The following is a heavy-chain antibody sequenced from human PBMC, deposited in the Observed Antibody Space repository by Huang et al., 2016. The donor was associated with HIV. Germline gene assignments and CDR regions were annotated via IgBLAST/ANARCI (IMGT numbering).Heavy chain of an antibody. D-gene: IGHD1-1*01. CDR2: INHSGST. J-gene: IGHJ3*02. CDR1: GGSFSGYY. V-gene: IGHV4-34*01. Sequence: QVQLQQWGAGLLKPSETLSLTCAVYGGSFSGYYWGWIRQSPGKGLEWIGEINHSGSTNYTPSLKSRLTISVDTSKNQFSLKLSSVTAADTAVYYCARERMMSWLDDHDAFDIWGQGTMVTVSS. CDR3: ARERMMSWLDDHDAFDI.